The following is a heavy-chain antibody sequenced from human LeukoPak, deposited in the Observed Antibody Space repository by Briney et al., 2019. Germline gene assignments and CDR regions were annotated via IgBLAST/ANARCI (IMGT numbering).Heavy chain of an antibody. D-gene: IGHD6-19*01. CDR2: IYSGGST. CDR1: GFTVSSNY. V-gene: IGHV3-66*01. Sequence: GGSLRLSCAASGFTVSSNYMSWVRQAPGKGLEWVSVIYSGGSTYYTDSVKGRFTISRDNSKNTLYLQMNSLRAEDTAVYYCARDVLSSSGWPTSHFDSWGQGTLVTVSS. CDR3: ARDVLSSSGWPTSHFDS. J-gene: IGHJ4*02.